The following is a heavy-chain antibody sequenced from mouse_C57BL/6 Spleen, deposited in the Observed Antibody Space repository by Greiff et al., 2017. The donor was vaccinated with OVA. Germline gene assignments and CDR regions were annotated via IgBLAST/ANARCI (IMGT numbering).Heavy chain of an antibody. V-gene: IGHV1-50*01. J-gene: IGHJ3*01. CDR1: GYTFTSYW. D-gene: IGHD3-2*02. CDR2: IDPSDSYT. CDR3: ARDGAQARFAY. Sequence: VQLQQPGAELVKPGASVKLSCKASGYTFTSYWMQWVKQRPGQGLEWIGEIDPSDSYTNYNQKFKGKATLTVDTSASTAYMQLSSLTSEDSAVYYCARDGAQARFAYWGQGTLVTVSA.